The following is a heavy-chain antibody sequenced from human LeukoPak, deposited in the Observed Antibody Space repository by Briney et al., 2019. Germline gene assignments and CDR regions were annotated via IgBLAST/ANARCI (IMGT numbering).Heavy chain of an antibody. J-gene: IGHJ6*03. D-gene: IGHD3-3*01. CDR3: ARGGSFWSGYLLSFGYYYMDV. CDR1: GYTFTSYG. CDR2: ISAYNGNT. Sequence: ASVKVSCKASGYTFTSYGISWVRQAPGQGLEWMGWISAYNGNTNYAQKLQGRVTMTTDTSTSTAYMELRSLRSDDTAVYYCARGGSFWSGYLLSFGYYYMDVWGKGTTVTVSS. V-gene: IGHV1-18*01.